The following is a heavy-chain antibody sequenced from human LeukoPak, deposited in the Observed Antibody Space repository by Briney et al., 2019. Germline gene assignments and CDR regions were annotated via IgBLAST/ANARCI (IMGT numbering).Heavy chain of an antibody. CDR2: ISWNSGSI. CDR1: GFTFDDYA. D-gene: IGHD3-10*01. Sequence: PVGSLRLSCAAPGFTFDDYAMHWVRQAPGKGLEWVLGISWNSGSIGYADSVKDRFTISRDHAKNSLYLQMNSLRAEDTALYYCAKDQNYYGSGSYVRDAFDIWGQGTMVTVSS. CDR3: AKDQNYYGSGSYVRDAFDI. J-gene: IGHJ3*02. V-gene: IGHV3-9*01.